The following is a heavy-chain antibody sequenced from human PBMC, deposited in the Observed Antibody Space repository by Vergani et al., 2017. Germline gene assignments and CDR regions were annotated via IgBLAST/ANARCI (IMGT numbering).Heavy chain of an antibody. D-gene: IGHD6-19*01. Sequence: EVQVLESGGGLVQPGGSLRLSCAASGFTFNSYGMSWVRQAPGKGLEWVSAISGSGVSTYYADSVKGRFTISRDNSKNTLFLQMNSLRPEDTAVYYCARDTVTGSRYFDYWGQGTLVTVSS. CDR1: GFTFNSYG. J-gene: IGHJ4*02. CDR2: ISGSGVST. V-gene: IGHV3-23*01. CDR3: ARDTVTGSRYFDY.